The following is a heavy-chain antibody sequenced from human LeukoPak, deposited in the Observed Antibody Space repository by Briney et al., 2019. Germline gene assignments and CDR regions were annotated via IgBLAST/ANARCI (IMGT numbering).Heavy chain of an antibody. CDR2: IYNSGST. V-gene: IGHV4-59*01. J-gene: IGHJ5*02. CDR3: AAQDVNWFDP. Sequence: SETLSLTCSVSGGSISSYYWSWIRQPPGKGLEWIGDIYNSGSTIYNPSLKSRVTISINTSKNQVSLKLSSVTAADTAVYYCAAQDVNWFDPWGQGTLVTVSS. CDR1: GGSISSYY. D-gene: IGHD2-15*01.